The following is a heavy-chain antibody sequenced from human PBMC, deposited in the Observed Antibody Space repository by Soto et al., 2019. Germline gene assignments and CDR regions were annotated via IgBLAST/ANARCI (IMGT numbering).Heavy chain of an antibody. CDR1: GFTFSRFS. CDR3: AKDPLDY. Sequence: GGSLRLSCAASGFTFSRFSMHWVRQAPGKGLAWVAVISYDGSNTHYAESVKGRFNISRDDSKNTLYLQMNSLRAEDTAVYYCAKDPLDYWGQGTLVTVSS. V-gene: IGHV3-30-3*01. CDR2: ISYDGSNT. J-gene: IGHJ4*02.